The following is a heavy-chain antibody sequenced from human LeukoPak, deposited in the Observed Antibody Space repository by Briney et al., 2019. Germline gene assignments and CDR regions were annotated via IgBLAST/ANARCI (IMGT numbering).Heavy chain of an antibody. CDR3: VKGVSANYDRD. Sequence: GRSLRPSCAPSGFTFSSYAMSWVRQAPGKGLEWVSAISGSGGSTYYADSVKGRFTISRDNSKNTLYLQMNSLRAEDTAVYYCVKGVSANYDRDWGQGPLVPVSS. CDR1: GFTFSSYA. CDR2: ISGSGGST. D-gene: IGHD3-22*01. V-gene: IGHV3-23*01. J-gene: IGHJ4*02.